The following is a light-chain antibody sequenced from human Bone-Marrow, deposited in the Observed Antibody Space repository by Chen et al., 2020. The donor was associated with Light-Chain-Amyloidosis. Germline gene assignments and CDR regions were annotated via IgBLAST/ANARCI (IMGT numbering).Light chain of an antibody. Sequence: SYVLTPPSSVSVAPGHRATLPFGGDNIGSTSVHWYQQPAGPAPLLVVYDDSDRPSGIPERLSGSNSGNTATLTISRVAAEDAADYYCQVWDRSSDRPVFGGGTKLTVL. J-gene: IGLJ3*02. CDR1: NIGSTS. CDR3: QVWDRSSDRPV. CDR2: DDS. V-gene: IGLV3-21*02.